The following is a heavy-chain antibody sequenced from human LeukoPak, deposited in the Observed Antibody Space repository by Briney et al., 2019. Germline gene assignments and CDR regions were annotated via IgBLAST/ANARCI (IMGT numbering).Heavy chain of an antibody. CDR1: GFTFSTYA. V-gene: IGHV3-20*01. CDR3: ARGEDRFDP. Sequence: GGSLRLSCAASGFTFSTYAMSWVRQAPGKGLEWVSGINWNGGSTGYADSVKGRFTISRDNAKNSLYLQMNSLRAEDTALYHCARGEDRFDPWGQGTLVTVSS. J-gene: IGHJ5*02. CDR2: INWNGGST.